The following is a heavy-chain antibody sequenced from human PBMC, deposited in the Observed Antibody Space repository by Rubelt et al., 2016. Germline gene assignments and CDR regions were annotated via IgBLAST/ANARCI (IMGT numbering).Heavy chain of an antibody. CDR1: GGSFSGYY. J-gene: IGHJ4*02. D-gene: IGHD3/OR15-3a*01. Sequence: QVQLQQWGAGLLKPSETLSLTCAVYGGSFSGYYWSWIRQPPGKGLEWIGEINHSGSTNYNPSLKSRVTISVDPSKNQFPLKLSSVTAADAAVYYCARNLDRLALYFYYWGQGTLVSVSS. CDR2: INHSGST. CDR3: ARNLDRLALYFYY. V-gene: IGHV4-34*01.